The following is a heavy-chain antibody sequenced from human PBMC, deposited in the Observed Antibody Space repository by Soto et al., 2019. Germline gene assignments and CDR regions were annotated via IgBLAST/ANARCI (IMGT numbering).Heavy chain of an antibody. D-gene: IGHD3-9*01. V-gene: IGHV4-4*02. CDR2: IYYDGAGI. CDR3: AREALAGCLDT. J-gene: IGHJ4*02. Sequence: QVQLQESGPGLVKPSETLSVTCSISGGSIMSSNWWEWVRQSPGRGLEWIGEIYYDGAGINLNPSLERRVTLSVDKSNNQLSLTLTSVTAADTAVYYCAREALAGCLDTWGQGAWVTVSS. CDR1: GGSIMSSNW.